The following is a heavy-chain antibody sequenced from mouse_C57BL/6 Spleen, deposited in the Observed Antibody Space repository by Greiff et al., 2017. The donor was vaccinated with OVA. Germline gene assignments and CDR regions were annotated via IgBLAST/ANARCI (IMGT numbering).Heavy chain of an antibody. V-gene: IGHV2-9-1*01. J-gene: IGHJ4*01. Sequence: QVQLQQSGPGLVAPSQSLSITCTVSGFSLTSYAISWVRQPPGKGLEWLGVIWTGGGTNYNSALKSRLSISKDNSKSQVFLKMNSLQTDDTARYYCASIYYDYLYAMDYWGQGTSVTVSS. CDR1: GFSLTSYA. CDR2: IWTGGGT. D-gene: IGHD2-4*01. CDR3: ASIYYDYLYAMDY.